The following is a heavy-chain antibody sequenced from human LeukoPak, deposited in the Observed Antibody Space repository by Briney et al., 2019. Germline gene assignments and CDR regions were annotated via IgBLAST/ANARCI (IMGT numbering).Heavy chain of an antibody. J-gene: IGHJ4*02. V-gene: IGHV4-34*01. D-gene: IGHD4-17*01. CDR2: INHSGST. CDR3: ARLGYGDYLPFGY. CDR1: GGSFSGYY. Sequence: SETLSLTCAVYGGSFSGYYWSWIRQPPGKGLEWIGEINHSGSTNYNPSLKSRVTISVDTSKNQFSLKLSSVTAADTAVYYCARLGYGDYLPFGYWGQGTLVTVSS.